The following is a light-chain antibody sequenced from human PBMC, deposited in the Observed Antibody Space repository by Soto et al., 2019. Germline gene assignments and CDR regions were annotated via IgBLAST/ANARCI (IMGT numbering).Light chain of an antibody. CDR2: GAS. J-gene: IGKJ1*01. CDR3: QQYGSSPRT. Sequence: EIVLTQPPGTLSLSPGERATLSCRASQSVSSSYLAWYQQKPGQAPRLLIYGASSRATGIPDRFSGSGSGTDFTLTISRLEPEDFAVYYCQQYGSSPRTFGQGTMVDIK. CDR1: QSVSSSY. V-gene: IGKV3-20*01.